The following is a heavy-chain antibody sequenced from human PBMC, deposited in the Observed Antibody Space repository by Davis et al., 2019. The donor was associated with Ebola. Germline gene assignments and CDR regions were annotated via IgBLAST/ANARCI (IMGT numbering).Heavy chain of an antibody. D-gene: IGHD6-19*01. CDR3: ARAVAGTIWWWGYYYMDV. CDR2: INPNSGGT. CDR1: GYTFTGYY. J-gene: IGHJ6*03. V-gene: IGHV1-2*02. Sequence: ASVKVSCKASGYTFTGYYMHWVRQAPGQGLEWMGWINPNSGGTNYAQKFQGRVTMTRDTSISTAYMELSSLRSEDTAVYYCARAVAGTIWWWGYYYMDVWGKGTTVTVSS.